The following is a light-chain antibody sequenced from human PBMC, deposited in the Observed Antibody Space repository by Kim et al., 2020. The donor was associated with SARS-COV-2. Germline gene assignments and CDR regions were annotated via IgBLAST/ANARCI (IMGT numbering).Light chain of an antibody. CDR3: SSYAGSNAVL. CDR2: EVS. CDR1: SSDVGGYSY. Sequence: QSALTQPPSASGSPGQSVTISCTGTSSDVGGYSYVSWYQKHPGKAPKVMIYEVSKRPSGVPDRFSGSKSGNTASLTVSGLQAEDEADYYCSSYAGSNAVLFGGGTQLTVL. J-gene: IGLJ2*01. V-gene: IGLV2-8*01.